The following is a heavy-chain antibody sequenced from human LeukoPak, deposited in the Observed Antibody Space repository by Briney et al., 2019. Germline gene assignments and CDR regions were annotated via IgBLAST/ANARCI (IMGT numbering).Heavy chain of an antibody. J-gene: IGHJ4*02. CDR2: ISGSGGST. CDR3: ANSVAAAGTPVDY. D-gene: IGHD6-13*01. Sequence: GGSLRLSCAASGFTFSSYAMSWVRQAPGKGLEWVSAISGSGGSTYHADSVKDRFTISRDNSKNTLYLQMNSLRAEDTAVYYCANSVAAAGTPVDYWGQGTLVTVSS. V-gene: IGHV3-23*01. CDR1: GFTFSSYA.